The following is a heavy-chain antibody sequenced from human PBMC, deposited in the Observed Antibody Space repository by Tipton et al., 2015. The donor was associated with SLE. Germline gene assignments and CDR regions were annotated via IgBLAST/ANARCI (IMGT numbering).Heavy chain of an antibody. Sequence: PGLVKPSETLSLTCTVSGGSINGYYWSWIRQPPGKGLEWIGYIYYSGSTNYNPSLKSRVTISVDTSKNQFSLKLSSVTAADTAVYYCASARDYYYMDVWGKGTTVTVSS. CDR3: ASARDYYYMDV. J-gene: IGHJ6*03. CDR2: IYYSGST. CDR1: GGSINGYY. V-gene: IGHV4-59*01.